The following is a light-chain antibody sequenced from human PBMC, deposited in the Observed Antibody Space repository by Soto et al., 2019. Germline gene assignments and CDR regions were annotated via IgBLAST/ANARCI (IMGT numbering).Light chain of an antibody. Sequence: EIVMTQSPATLSVSPGEGVTLSCRASQSVNSKLAWYQQKPGQAPRVLIYDVSTRATGIPARFSGSGSGTEFTLTISSLQSEDFAVYWCQQYDTWPPTFGQGAKVEVE. J-gene: IGKJ1*01. CDR2: DVS. V-gene: IGKV3-15*01. CDR1: QSVNSK. CDR3: QQYDTWPPT.